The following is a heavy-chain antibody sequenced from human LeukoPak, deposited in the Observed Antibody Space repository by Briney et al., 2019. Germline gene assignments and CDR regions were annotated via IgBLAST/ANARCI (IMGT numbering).Heavy chain of an antibody. V-gene: IGHV3-21*01. J-gene: IGHJ4*02. CDR3: ASQYSGLVKGGY. CDR2: ISSSSYI. CDR1: GFTFSSYI. D-gene: IGHD6-6*01. Sequence: GGSLRLSCAASGFTFSSYIMNWVRQAPGKGLEWVSSISSSSYIYYADSVKGRFTISRDNAKNSLYLQMNSLRAEDTAVYYCASQYSGLVKGGYWGQGTLVTVSS.